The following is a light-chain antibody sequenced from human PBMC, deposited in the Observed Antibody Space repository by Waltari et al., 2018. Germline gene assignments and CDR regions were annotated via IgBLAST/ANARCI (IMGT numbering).Light chain of an antibody. Sequence: DIHMTQSPSSVSASVGDRVTMTCRASQDIRNWLAWYQQKPGKAPNLLIYATSSLQTGVPSRFSGSGSGTEFTLTISSLQPEDFATYYCQQANSFPITFGPGTKVDFK. CDR1: QDIRNW. CDR3: QQANSFPIT. J-gene: IGKJ3*01. V-gene: IGKV1-12*01. CDR2: ATS.